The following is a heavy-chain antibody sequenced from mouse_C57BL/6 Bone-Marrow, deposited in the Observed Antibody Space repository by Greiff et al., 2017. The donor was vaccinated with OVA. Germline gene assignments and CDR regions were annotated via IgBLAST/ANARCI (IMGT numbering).Heavy chain of an antibody. J-gene: IGHJ4*01. CDR2: IYPGDGDT. V-gene: IGHV1-82*01. CDR1: GYAFSSSW. Sequence: QVQLKESGPELVKPGASVKISCKASGYAFSSSWMNWVKQRPGKGLEWIGRIYPGDGDTNYNGKLKGKATLTADKSSSTAYMQLSSLTSEDSAVYFCARRGYDYDPFYYYAMDYWGQGTSVTVSS. CDR3: ARRGYDYDPFYYYAMDY. D-gene: IGHD2-4*01.